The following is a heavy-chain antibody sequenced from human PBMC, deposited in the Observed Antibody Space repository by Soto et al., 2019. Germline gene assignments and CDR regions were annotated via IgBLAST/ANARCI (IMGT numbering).Heavy chain of an antibody. D-gene: IGHD3-10*01. V-gene: IGHV1-18*01. CDR1: GYTFTSYG. CDR3: ARDGAVSLWFGELLEKGLNYYGMDV. Sequence: ASVKVSCKASGYTFTSYGISWVRQAPGQGLEWMGWISAYNGNTNYAQKLQGRVTMTTDTSTSTAYMELRSLRSDDTAVYYCARDGAVSLWFGELLEKGLNYYGMDVWGQGATVTVSS. CDR2: ISAYNGNT. J-gene: IGHJ6*02.